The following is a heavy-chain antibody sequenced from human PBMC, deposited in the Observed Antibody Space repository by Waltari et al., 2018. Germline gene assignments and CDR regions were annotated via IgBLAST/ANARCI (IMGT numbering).Heavy chain of an antibody. D-gene: IGHD3-3*01. J-gene: IGHJ4*02. Sequence: QLQLQESGPGLVKPSETLSLTCTVSGGSISSSSYYWGWIRQPPGKGLELIGSIYYRGSTYYNPALKRRVTISVDTSKSQCSLKLSSVTAADTAVYYGARLLEWLLPGDYWGQGTLVTVSS. CDR1: GGSISSSSYY. CDR3: ARLLEWLLPGDY. V-gene: IGHV4-39*07. CDR2: IYYRGST.